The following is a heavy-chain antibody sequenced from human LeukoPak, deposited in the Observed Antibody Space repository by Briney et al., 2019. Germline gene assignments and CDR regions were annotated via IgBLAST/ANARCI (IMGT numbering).Heavy chain of an antibody. Sequence: GGSLRLSCAASGFTFSSYTMHWVRQAPGKGLEWAAFIRYDGGNKYYADSVKGRFTISRDNSKDTLYLQMNSLSADDTAVYYCAKGFGGSYFDYWGQGTLVTVSS. V-gene: IGHV3-30*02. J-gene: IGHJ4*02. CDR3: AKGFGGSYFDY. D-gene: IGHD3-10*01. CDR2: IRYDGGNK. CDR1: GFTFSSYT.